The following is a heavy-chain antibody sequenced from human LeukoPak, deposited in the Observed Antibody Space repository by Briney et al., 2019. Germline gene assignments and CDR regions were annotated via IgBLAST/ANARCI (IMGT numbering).Heavy chain of an antibody. V-gene: IGHV3-64D*06. CDR2: ISSNGGGT. CDR1: GFTFSSYA. Sequence: GGSLRLSCSASGFTFSSYAMHWVRQAPGKGLEYVSAISSNGGGTYYADSVKGRSTISRDNSKNTLYLQMSSLRAEDTAVYYCVKGGRGYSYGPPMGYWGQGTLVTVSS. CDR3: VKGGRGYSYGPPMGY. D-gene: IGHD5-18*01. J-gene: IGHJ4*02.